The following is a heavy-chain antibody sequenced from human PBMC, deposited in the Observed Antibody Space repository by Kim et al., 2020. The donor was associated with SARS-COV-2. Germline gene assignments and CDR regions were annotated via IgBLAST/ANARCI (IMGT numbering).Heavy chain of an antibody. Sequence: SETLSLTCAVYGASLRTYFWSWIRLPPGRGLEWIGEIEYPGNTYYNPSLASRVTMSMDTSQNQISLALSSVTAADTAVYFCVKVLGGRNSRTWSFDSWAQGSLVTVSS. V-gene: IGHV4-34*01. CDR1: GASLRTYF. D-gene: IGHD2-2*01. CDR2: IEYPGNT. CDR3: VKVLGGRNSRTWSFDS. J-gene: IGHJ4*02.